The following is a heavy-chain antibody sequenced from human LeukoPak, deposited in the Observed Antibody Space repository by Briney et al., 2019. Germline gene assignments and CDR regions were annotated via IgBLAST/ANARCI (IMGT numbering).Heavy chain of an antibody. V-gene: IGHV3-7*01. D-gene: IGHD6-19*01. CDR3: ARDAVAGYYYYYMDV. CDR1: AFTFSSYW. CDR2: IKQDGSEE. J-gene: IGHJ6*03. Sequence: GGSLRLSCAASAFTFSSYWMSWVRQAPGKGLEWVANIKQDGSEEYYVDSVKGRFTISRDNAKNSLYLQMNSLRAEDTAVYYCARDAVAGYYYYYMDVWGKGTTVTVSS.